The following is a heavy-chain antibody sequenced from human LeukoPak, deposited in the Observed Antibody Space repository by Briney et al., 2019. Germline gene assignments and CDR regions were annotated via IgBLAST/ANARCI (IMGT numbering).Heavy chain of an antibody. CDR3: ARDLSSQLLLFDY. J-gene: IGHJ4*02. V-gene: IGHV3-53*05. Sequence: GGSLRLSCAASGFTVSINYMSWVRQAPGKGLEWVSVIYSGGNTYYADSVKGRFTISRDNSKNTLYLQMNSLRPEDTAVYFCARDLSSQLLLFDYWGQGILVTVSS. D-gene: IGHD2-15*01. CDR2: IYSGGNT. CDR1: GFTVSINY.